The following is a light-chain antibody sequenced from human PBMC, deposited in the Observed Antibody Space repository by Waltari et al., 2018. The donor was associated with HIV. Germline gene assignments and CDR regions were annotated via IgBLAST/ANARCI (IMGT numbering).Light chain of an antibody. V-gene: IGKV2-28*01. CDR1: QSLLHSDGYNY. Sequence: DIVMTQSPLSLPVTPGEPASISCRSSQSLLHSDGYNYLDWYVQKPGQSSQLLIYLGSNRASGVPDRFSGSGSGTEFTLKISRVETGDVGSYYCMQALQTHGFGGGTRVEL. CDR2: LGS. CDR3: MQALQTHG. J-gene: IGKJ4*01.